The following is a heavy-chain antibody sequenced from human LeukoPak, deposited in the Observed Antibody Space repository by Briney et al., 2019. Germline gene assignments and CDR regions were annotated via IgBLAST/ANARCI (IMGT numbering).Heavy chain of an antibody. V-gene: IGHV3-66*02. CDR1: GFTVSRNY. CDR2: IYSGGST. J-gene: IGHJ4*02. Sequence: GSLRLSCAASGFTVSRNYMSWVRQAPGKGLEWVSVIYSGGSTYYADSVKGRFTISRDNSKNTLYLQMNSLRAEDTAVYYCARERATYYYGSGSFFDYWGQGTLVTVSS. D-gene: IGHD3-10*01. CDR3: ARERATYYYGSGSFFDY.